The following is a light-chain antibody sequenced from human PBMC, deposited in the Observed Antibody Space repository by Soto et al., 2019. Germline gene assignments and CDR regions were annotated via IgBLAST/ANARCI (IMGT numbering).Light chain of an antibody. V-gene: IGLV2-23*02. CDR1: SSDVGSDNL. J-gene: IGLJ1*01. CDR2: EVN. CDR3: CSYAGSITYV. Sequence: QSALTQPASVSGSPGQSITISCTGTSSDVGSDNLVSWYQQHPGKAPKFIIYEVNQRPAGVSYRFSGSKSGNTAYLTISGLQAEDEADYYCCSYAGSITYVFGPGTKVTVL.